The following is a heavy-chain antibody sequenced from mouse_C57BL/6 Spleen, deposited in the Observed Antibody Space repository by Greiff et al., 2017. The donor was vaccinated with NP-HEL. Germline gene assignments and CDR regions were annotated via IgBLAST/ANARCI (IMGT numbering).Heavy chain of an antibody. CDR1: GYTFTSYW. J-gene: IGHJ3*01. Sequence: VQLQQPGAELVMPGASVKLSCKASGYTFTSYWMHWVKQRPGQGLEWIGEIDPSDSYTNYNQKFKGKSTLTVDKSSSTAYMQLSSLTSEDSAVYYCATRDGYYLWFAYWGQGTLVTVSA. CDR3: ATRDGYYLWFAY. CDR2: IDPSDSYT. V-gene: IGHV1-69*01. D-gene: IGHD2-3*01.